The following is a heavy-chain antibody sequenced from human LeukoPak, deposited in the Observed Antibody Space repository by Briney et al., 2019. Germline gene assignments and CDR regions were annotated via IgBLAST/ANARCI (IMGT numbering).Heavy chain of an antibody. CDR2: ISAYNGDT. CDR3: ARVVPPGRVANYYYGMDV. D-gene: IGHD1-26*01. V-gene: IGHV1-18*01. Sequence: ASVRVSCKASGYSCSTYAISWVRQAPRQGLERVGWISAYNGDTDFAQKFQGRVTMSTDTSTTTAYMELRSLRSDDRAVYYCARVVPPGRVANYYYGMDVWGQGTTVTVSS. J-gene: IGHJ6*01. CDR1: GYSCSTYA.